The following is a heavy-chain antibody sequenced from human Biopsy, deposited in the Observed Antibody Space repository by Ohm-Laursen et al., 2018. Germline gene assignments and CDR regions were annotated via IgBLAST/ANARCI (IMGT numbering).Heavy chain of an antibody. J-gene: IGHJ4*02. CDR2: IFYSANT. D-gene: IGHD5-12*01. CDR1: GVSINGGRYY. V-gene: IGHV4-31*03. Sequence: SQTLSLTCTVSGVSINGGRYYWNWIRHHPGKGLKWIGNIFYSANTYYNPSLKSRVTISVDTSKNQFSLKLSSVTAADTAVYYCASLGSGDYFPTFSDFWGQGALVTVSS. CDR3: ASLGSGDYFPTFSDF.